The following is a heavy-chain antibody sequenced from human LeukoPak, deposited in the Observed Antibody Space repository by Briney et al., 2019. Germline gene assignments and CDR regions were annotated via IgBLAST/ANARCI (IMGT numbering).Heavy chain of an antibody. CDR3: ARIRMGANYFDY. Sequence: SETLSLTCAVYGGSFSGYYWSWIRQPPGKGLEWIGEINHSGSTNYNPSLKSRVTISVDTSKNQFSLKLSSVTAADTAVYYCARIRMGANYFDYWGQGTLVTVSS. D-gene: IGHD3-16*01. CDR2: INHSGST. J-gene: IGHJ4*02. CDR1: GGSFSGYY. V-gene: IGHV4-34*01.